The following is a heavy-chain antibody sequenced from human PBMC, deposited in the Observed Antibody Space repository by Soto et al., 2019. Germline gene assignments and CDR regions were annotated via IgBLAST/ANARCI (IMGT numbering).Heavy chain of an antibody. CDR3: AKSAGGWYFDL. D-gene: IGHD3-16*01. Sequence: QVQLVESGGGVVQPGRSLRLSCAASGFTFSSYGMHWVRQAPGKGLEWVAVISYDGSNKYYADSVKGRFTNSSDNSKNTLYLQMNSLRAEDTAVYYCAKSAGGWYFDLWGRGTLVTVSS. CDR2: ISYDGSNK. J-gene: IGHJ2*01. CDR1: GFTFSSYG. V-gene: IGHV3-30*18.